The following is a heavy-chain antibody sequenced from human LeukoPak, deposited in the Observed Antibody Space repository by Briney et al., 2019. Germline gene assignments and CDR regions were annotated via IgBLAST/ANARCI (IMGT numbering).Heavy chain of an antibody. CDR3: ARHTSIPSGWYDRGYYFDY. CDR2: IYYSGST. D-gene: IGHD6-19*01. CDR1: GGSISSYY. Sequence: SETLSLTCTVSGGSISSYYWSWIRQPPGKGLEWIGYIYYSGSTNYNPSLKSRVTISVDTSKNQFSLKLSSVTAADTAVYYCARHTSIPSGWYDRGYYFDYWGQGTLVTVSS. J-gene: IGHJ4*02. V-gene: IGHV4-59*08.